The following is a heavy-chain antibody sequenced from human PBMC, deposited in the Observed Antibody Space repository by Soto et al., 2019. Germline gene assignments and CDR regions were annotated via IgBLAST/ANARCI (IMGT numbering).Heavy chain of an antibody. V-gene: IGHV1-18*01. CDR1: GYTFTSYG. Sequence: ASVKVSCKASGYTFTSYGISWVRQAPGQGLEWMGWISAYNGNTNYAQKLQGRVTMTTDTSTSTAYMELRSLRSDDTAVYYCARVGVPTEGDYCFDYWGQGTLGTVSS. J-gene: IGHJ4*02. D-gene: IGHD4-17*01. CDR2: ISAYNGNT. CDR3: ARVGVPTEGDYCFDY.